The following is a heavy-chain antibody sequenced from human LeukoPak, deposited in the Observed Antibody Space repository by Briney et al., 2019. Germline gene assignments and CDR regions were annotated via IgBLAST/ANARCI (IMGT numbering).Heavy chain of an antibody. Sequence: GGSLRLSCAASGNYWMHWVRQAPGKGLVWVSHINSDGSWTSYADSVKGRFTISKDNAKNTVYLQMNSLRAEDTAVYYCARWTGYSMGGFDYWGQGTLVTVSS. CDR2: INSDGSWT. D-gene: IGHD3/OR15-3a*01. CDR1: GNYW. J-gene: IGHJ4*02. V-gene: IGHV3-74*01. CDR3: ARWTGYSMGGFDY.